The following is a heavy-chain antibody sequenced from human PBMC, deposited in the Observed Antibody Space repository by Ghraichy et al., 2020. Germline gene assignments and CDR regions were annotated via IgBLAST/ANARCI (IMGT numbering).Heavy chain of an antibody. Sequence: ASVKVSCKASGYTFASLGFSWVRQAPGQGLEWMGWISAYNGKKNYAPKFQGRVAMTTDTSTSTAYMELRSLRSDDTAIYYCARALYCSGTSCPGGDVFDIWGQGTMVTVSS. CDR1: GYTFASLG. CDR3: ARALYCSGTSCPGGDVFDI. V-gene: IGHV1-18*04. CDR2: ISAYNGKK. D-gene: IGHD2-2*01. J-gene: IGHJ3*02.